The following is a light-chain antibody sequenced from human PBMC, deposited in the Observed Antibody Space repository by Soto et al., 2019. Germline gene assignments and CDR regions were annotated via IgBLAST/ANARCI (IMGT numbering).Light chain of an antibody. CDR1: QSVSVR. V-gene: IGKV3-15*01. J-gene: IGKJ1*01. CDR2: GAT. Sequence: EIVMTQSPASLSVSPGESATRSCRARQSVSVRLAWYQQKPGQAPRLLIHGATTRATGIPARFSGSEYGTVFTLTISSLQSEDFTVYYCQQYNYWTRTFGQETKV. CDR3: QQYNYWTRT.